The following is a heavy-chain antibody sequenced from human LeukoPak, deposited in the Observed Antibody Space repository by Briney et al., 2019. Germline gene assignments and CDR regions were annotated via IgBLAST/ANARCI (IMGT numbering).Heavy chain of an antibody. Sequence: SGGSLRLSCAASGFAFSSYGIHWVRQAPGKELEWVAGIQNDGSNKYYAESVKGRFTISRDNSKNTLYVQMNSLRAEDTAVYYCARDADTSGYWSYFDYWGQGTLVAVSS. CDR2: IQNDGSNK. V-gene: IGHV3-30*03. CDR1: GFAFSSYG. D-gene: IGHD3-22*01. J-gene: IGHJ4*02. CDR3: ARDADTSGYWSYFDY.